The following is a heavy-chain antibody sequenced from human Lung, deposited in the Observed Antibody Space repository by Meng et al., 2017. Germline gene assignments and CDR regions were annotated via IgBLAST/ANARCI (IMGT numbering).Heavy chain of an antibody. D-gene: IGHD4-11*01. CDR1: GGSFSDYY. Sequence: QGRLQQVGAGLLKPSETPSLTCVVSGGSFSDYYWSWIRQPPGKGLEWIGEINHSGSTNYNPSLESRATISVDTSQNNLSLKLSSVTAADSAVYYCARGPTTMAHDFDYWGQGTLVTVSS. CDR3: ARGPTTMAHDFDY. V-gene: IGHV4-34*01. CDR2: INHSGST. J-gene: IGHJ4*02.